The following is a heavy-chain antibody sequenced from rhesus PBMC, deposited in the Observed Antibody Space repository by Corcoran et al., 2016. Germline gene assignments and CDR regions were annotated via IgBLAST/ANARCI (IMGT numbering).Heavy chain of an antibody. Sequence: QVQLQESGPGLVKPSETLSLTCAASGGSITSNDWCGIRQPPGKGLEWIGRISGSGGSTDYNPSLKSRVTISTDTSKNQFSLKLSSVTAADTAVYYCARTKWIQLHHWYFDLWGPGTPITISS. CDR2: ISGSGGST. CDR3: ARTKWIQLHHWYFDL. D-gene: IGHD5-12*01. J-gene: IGHJ2*01. CDR1: GGSITSND. V-gene: IGHV4-173*01.